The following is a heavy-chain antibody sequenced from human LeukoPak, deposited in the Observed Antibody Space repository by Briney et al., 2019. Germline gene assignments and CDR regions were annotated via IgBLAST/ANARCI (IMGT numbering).Heavy chain of an antibody. J-gene: IGHJ4*02. CDR3: ARGSRYSFDY. CDR1: GDSVSTNSAG. V-gene: IGHV6-1*01. D-gene: IGHD6-13*01. CDR2: TYYRSKWIN. Sequence: SQTLSLTCAISGDSVSTNSAGWNWIRQSPSRGLEWLGRTYYRSKWINDYAVSVKSRITVNPDTSKNHFSLQLNSATPEDTAVYYCARGSRYSFDYWGQGTPVTVSS.